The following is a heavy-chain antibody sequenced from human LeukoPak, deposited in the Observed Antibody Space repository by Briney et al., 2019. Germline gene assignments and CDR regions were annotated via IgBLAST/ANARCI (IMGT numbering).Heavy chain of an antibody. J-gene: IGHJ4*02. Sequence: GGSLRLSCAASGFTFSSYSMNWVRQAPGKGLEWVSRISSDGSTTSYADSVKGRFTISRDNSKNTVYLQMNSLRGEDTAVYYCASGLKYSSIWYWWDCWGQGTLVTVSS. CDR1: GFTFSSYS. D-gene: IGHD6-13*01. V-gene: IGHV3-74*01. CDR3: ASGLKYSSIWYWWDC. CDR2: ISSDGSTT.